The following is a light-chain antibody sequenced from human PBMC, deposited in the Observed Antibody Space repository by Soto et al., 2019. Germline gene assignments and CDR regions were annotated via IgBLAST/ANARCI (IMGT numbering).Light chain of an antibody. CDR3: LQDYNYPPT. CDR1: QSISAW. Sequence: DIQMTQSPSTLSTSVGDRVSINCRASQSISAWLAWYQQKPGKAPRLLIYKASTLEIGVPSRFSGSGSGTEFTLTISSLQPEDCATYYCLQDYNYPPTFGPGTKVDIK. V-gene: IGKV1-5*03. CDR2: KAS. J-gene: IGKJ1*01.